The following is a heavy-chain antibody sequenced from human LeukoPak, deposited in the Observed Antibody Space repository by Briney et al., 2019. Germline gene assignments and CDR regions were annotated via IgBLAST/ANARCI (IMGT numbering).Heavy chain of an antibody. CDR3: ARGRSYYGSGSPMV. V-gene: IGHV4-34*01. D-gene: IGHD3-10*01. CDR1: GGSFGGYY. CDR2: IHHYGTT. Sequence: SETLSLTCAVYGGSFGGYYWSWIRQPPEKGLEWIGEIHHYGTTNYNPSLKSRVTILIDTSKNQFSLKVNSVTAADTAVYYCARGRSYYGSGSPMVWGQGTLVTVSS. J-gene: IGHJ4*02.